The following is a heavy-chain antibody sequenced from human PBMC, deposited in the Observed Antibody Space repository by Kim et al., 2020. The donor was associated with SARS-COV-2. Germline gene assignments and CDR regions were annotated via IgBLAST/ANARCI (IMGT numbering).Heavy chain of an antibody. Sequence: KFQGRVTITADESTSTGYMELSSLRSEDTAVYYCARDPYYGSGKAGAFDIWGQGTMVTVSS. V-gene: IGHV1-69*01. J-gene: IGHJ3*02. CDR3: ARDPYYGSGKAGAFDI. D-gene: IGHD3-10*01.